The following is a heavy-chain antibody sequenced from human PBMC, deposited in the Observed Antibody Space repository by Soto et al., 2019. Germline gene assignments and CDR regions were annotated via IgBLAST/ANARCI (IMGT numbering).Heavy chain of an antibody. D-gene: IGHD2-15*01. CDR1: GYTFTSFG. CDR2: MSAYNGST. CDR3: AREDPPSLN. Sequence: ASVKFSCKASGYTFTSFGISWVRQAPGQVLECMVWMSAYNGSTNYXXNLQVRVXXTTDTSTSPAXMELRXLRSHDTAVYYCAREDPPSLNWRQGTLVTVSS. J-gene: IGHJ4*02. V-gene: IGHV1-18*01.